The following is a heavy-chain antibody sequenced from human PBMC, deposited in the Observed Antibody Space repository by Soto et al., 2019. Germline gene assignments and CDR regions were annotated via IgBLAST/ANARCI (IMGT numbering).Heavy chain of an antibody. CDR1: GGSIGTYY. CDR3: ARVDTALITVSWYFDL. D-gene: IGHD5-18*01. V-gene: IGHV4-59*01. CDR2: VYYSGST. Sequence: QVQLQESGPGLVKPSETLSLTCTVSGGSIGTYYWSWIRQPPGKGLEWIGYVYYSGSTNYNPSLKSRVTISLDTSRNQFSLKLMSVTPADTAVYYCARVDTALITVSWYFDLWGRGTPVTVSS. J-gene: IGHJ2*01.